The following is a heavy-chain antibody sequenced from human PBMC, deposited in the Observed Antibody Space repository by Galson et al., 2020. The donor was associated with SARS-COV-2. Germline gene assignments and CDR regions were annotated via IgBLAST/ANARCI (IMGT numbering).Heavy chain of an antibody. Sequence: SETLSLTCTVSGGSISSSSYSWGWIRQPPGKGLEWIGNIYYSGSTYYNPSLKSRVTISADTSKNQFSLKLSSVTAADTAVYYCARDVLYSYGSRWFDPWGQGTLVTVSS. CDR1: GGSISSSSYS. CDR2: IYYSGST. J-gene: IGHJ5*02. D-gene: IGHD5-18*01. CDR3: ARDVLYSYGSRWFDP. V-gene: IGHV4-39*07.